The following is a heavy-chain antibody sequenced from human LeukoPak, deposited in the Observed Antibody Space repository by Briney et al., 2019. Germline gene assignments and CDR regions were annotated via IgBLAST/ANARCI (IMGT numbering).Heavy chain of an antibody. CDR3: AKEYRDYGDILGYDY. D-gene: IGHD4-17*01. V-gene: IGHV3-23*01. Sequence: ETLSLTCAVYGGSFSGYYWRWIRQPPGKGLEWVSAISGSGGSTYYADSVKGRFTISRDNSKNTLYLQMNSLRAEDTAVYYCAKEYRDYGDILGYDYWGQGTLVTVSS. J-gene: IGHJ4*02. CDR2: ISGSGGST. CDR1: GGSFSGYY.